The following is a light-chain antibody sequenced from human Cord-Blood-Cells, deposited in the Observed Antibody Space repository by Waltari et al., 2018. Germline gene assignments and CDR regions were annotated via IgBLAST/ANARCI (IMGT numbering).Light chain of an antibody. CDR2: ESS. V-gene: IGLV2-23*01. CDR1: SSYVGSYNL. J-gene: IGLJ3*02. Sequence: QSALTQPASVSGAPGQSITISCTGTSSYVGSYNLVSWYQQHPGKAPKLMIYESSKRPSGVSNRFSGSKSGNTASLTISGLQAEDEADYYCCSYAGSSTWVFGGGTKLTVL. CDR3: CSYAGSSTWV.